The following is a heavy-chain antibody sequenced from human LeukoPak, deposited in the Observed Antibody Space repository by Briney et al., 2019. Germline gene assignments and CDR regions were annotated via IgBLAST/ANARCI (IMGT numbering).Heavy chain of an antibody. Sequence: RVSGPTLVKPTQTLTLTCTFSGFSLSTSGMCVSWIRQPPGKALEWLALIDWDDGKYYSTSLKTRLTISKDTSKNQVVLTMTNMDPVDTATYYCARIYHPLMWDGYNHEEIEGGFDYWGQGTLVTVSS. D-gene: IGHD5-24*01. CDR2: IDWDDGK. J-gene: IGHJ4*02. CDR1: GFSLSTSGMC. CDR3: ARIYHPLMWDGYNHEEIEGGFDY. V-gene: IGHV2-70*01.